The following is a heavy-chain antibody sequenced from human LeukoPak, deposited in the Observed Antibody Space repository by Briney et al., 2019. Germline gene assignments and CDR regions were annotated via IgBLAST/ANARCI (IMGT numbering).Heavy chain of an antibody. CDR3: ARDMAYCGGDCYHFDY. Sequence: SVKLSCKASGGTFSSYAISWVRQAPGQGLEWMGRIIPIFGTANYAQKFQGRVTITTDESTSTAYMELSSLRSEDTAVYYCARDMAYCGGDCYHFDYWGQGTLVTVSS. CDR1: GGTFSSYA. V-gene: IGHV1-69*05. D-gene: IGHD2-21*02. CDR2: IIPIFGTA. J-gene: IGHJ4*02.